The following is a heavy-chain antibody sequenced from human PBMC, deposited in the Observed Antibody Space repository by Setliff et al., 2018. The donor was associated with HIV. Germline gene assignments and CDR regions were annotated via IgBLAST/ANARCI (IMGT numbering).Heavy chain of an antibody. D-gene: IGHD3-22*01. J-gene: IGHJ5*02. CDR2: IYHTGKT. CDR3: ASRVYYYDESRILREEGFVP. CDR1: GGSISDNKYY. Sequence: SETLSLTCSVSGGSISDNKYYWSWIRQPPGKGLEWTGSIYHTGKTYYNSALKNRLTIPVDTSKNQFSLELSSVTAADTAVYYCASRVYYYDESRILREEGFVPWGQGTLVTVSS. V-gene: IGHV4-39*01.